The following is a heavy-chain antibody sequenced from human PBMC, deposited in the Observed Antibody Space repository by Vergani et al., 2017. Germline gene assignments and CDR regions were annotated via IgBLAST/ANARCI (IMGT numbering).Heavy chain of an antibody. V-gene: IGHV3-30*02. D-gene: IGHD2-15*01. CDR2: TRYDGIVE. CDR1: GFTFTNYG. Sequence: QVQLVESGGGVVQPGGSLRLPCAASGFTFTNYGMHWVRQAPGKGLEWVAFTRYDGIVEYYGDSVRGRFTISRDNSKNTLYLQMNRLRPEDTAVYYCATAGAAYCRGASCYDFFKYWGQGTLVTVAS. CDR3: ATAGAAYCRGASCYDFFKY. J-gene: IGHJ4*02.